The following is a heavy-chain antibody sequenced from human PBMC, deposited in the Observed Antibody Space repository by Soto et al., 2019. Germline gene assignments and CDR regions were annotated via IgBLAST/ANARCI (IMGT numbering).Heavy chain of an antibody. J-gene: IGHJ4*02. D-gene: IGHD3-10*01. CDR1: GFTFSMYW. CDR3: TRGPRPSSVGTGAF. Sequence: GGSLRLSCTASGFTFSMYWMHWVRQVPGKGPEWVSRISDDGSRADYADSVKGRFTISRDNAKNTLYLEMHVLRADDTAVYYCTRGPRPSSVGTGAFWGQGTQVTVSS. CDR2: ISDDGSRA. V-gene: IGHV3-74*01.